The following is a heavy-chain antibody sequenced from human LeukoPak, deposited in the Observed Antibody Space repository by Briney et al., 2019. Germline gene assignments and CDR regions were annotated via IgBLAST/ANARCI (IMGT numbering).Heavy chain of an antibody. J-gene: IGHJ4*02. Sequence: GASVKVSCKASGGTFSSYAISWVRQAPGQGLEWMGIINPSGGSTSYAQKFQGRVTMTRDTSTSTVYMELSSLRSEDTAVYYCARDASSTAAADDYWGQGTLVTVSS. D-gene: IGHD6-13*01. CDR2: INPSGGST. CDR1: GGTFSSYA. V-gene: IGHV1-46*01. CDR3: ARDASSTAAADDY.